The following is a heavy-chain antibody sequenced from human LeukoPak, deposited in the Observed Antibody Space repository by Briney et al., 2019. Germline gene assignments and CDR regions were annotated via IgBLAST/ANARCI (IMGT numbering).Heavy chain of an antibody. CDR2: INPNTDVT. CDR3: ARKETGNYFDF. V-gene: IGHV1-2*02. J-gene: IGHJ4*02. CDR1: GYSFTDYY. D-gene: IGHD3-10*01. Sequence: ASVKVSCKTSGYSFTDYYMHWVRQAPGHGLEWMGWINPNTDVTNSAQKFQGRVTMTRDTSISTVYMELFRPTSDDTAVYYCARKETGNYFDFWGQGTLVTVST.